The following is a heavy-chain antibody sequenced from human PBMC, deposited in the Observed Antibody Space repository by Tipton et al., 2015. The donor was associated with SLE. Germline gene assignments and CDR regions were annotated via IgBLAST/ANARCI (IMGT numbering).Heavy chain of an antibody. J-gene: IGHJ6*02. D-gene: IGHD4-17*01. CDR1: GFTFNTYW. CDR2: IEHDERTA. CDR3: ANSTVTTNPDYYYGMDV. Sequence: GSLRLSCAASGFTFNTYWLNWVRQAPGKGLEWVASIEHDERTAYFADSVKGRFTLSRDNSKSAVFLQMNSLRIDDTAEYYCANSTVTTNPDYYYGMDVWGQGTTVTVSS. V-gene: IGHV3-30*02.